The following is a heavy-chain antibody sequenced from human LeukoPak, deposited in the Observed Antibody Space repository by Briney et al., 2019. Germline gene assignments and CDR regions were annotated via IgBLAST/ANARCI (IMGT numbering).Heavy chain of an antibody. CDR1: GFTFSSYG. CDR3: ATGSGNYSPYYYYGMDV. Sequence: PGGSLRLSCAASGFTFSSYGMHWGRQVPGKGLEWLAVISYHGSNIYYADSVKGRFTISRDNSKSTLYLQMNSLRVEDTAVYYCATGSGNYSPYYYYGMDVWGQGTTVTVSS. D-gene: IGHD3-10*01. V-gene: IGHV3-30*03. J-gene: IGHJ6*02. CDR2: ISYHGSNI.